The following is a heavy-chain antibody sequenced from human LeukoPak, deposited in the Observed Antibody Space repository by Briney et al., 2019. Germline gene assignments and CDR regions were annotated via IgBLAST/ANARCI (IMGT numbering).Heavy chain of an antibody. V-gene: IGHV4-39*07. CDR1: GFSINSDNYY. D-gene: IGHD4-11*01. Sequence: SETLSLTCTVSGFSINSDNYYWAWIRQAPGRGLEWIGSINYIGTTYSTASLNSRVTVSLDTSMSQLSLMMTSVTVADTAIYYCARDGGLDYSSSLGAFDVWGQGAKVTVSS. CDR3: ARDGGLDYSSSLGAFDV. CDR2: INYIGTT. J-gene: IGHJ3*01.